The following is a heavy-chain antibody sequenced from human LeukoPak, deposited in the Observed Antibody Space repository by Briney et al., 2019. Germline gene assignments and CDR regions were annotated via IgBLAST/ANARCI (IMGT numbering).Heavy chain of an antibody. Sequence: SETLSLTCTVSGVSISSSNSYWGWIRQPPGKGLEWIGSIYYSGNTYYNAFLKSQVSTSIDTSKNQFSLRLTSVTAADTAVYYCARQTGSGLFILPGGQGTLVTVSS. J-gene: IGHJ4*02. V-gene: IGHV4-39*01. D-gene: IGHD3/OR15-3a*01. CDR2: IYYSGNT. CDR3: ARQTGSGLFILP. CDR1: GVSISSSNSY.